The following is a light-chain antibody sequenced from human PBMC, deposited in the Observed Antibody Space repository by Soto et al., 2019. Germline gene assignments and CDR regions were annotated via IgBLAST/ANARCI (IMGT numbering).Light chain of an antibody. CDR2: DAS. Sequence: DIQMTQSPSSLSASVGDRVTITCQASQDITNCLNWYHQKPGKAPNLLIFDASTLESGVPSRFSGSGSGTEFTLTISSLQPDDFATYYCQHYNSYPITFGQGTRLEI. CDR3: QHYNSYPIT. CDR1: QDITNC. V-gene: IGKV1-5*01. J-gene: IGKJ5*01.